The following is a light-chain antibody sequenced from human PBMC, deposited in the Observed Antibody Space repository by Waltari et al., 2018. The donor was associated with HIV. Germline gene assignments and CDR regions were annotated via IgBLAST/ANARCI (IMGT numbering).Light chain of an antibody. CDR3: CSCPRSGIRYV. V-gene: IGLV2-23*02. CDR2: EVT. Sequence: QSVLTQPASVSGSPGQSITISCTGTSSNVGSDDLVSWYQQHPGEAPKLIIYEVTKRPSGVSNRFSGSKSGNTASLTISGLQDEDEADYYCCSCPRSGIRYVFGTGTKVTVL. CDR1: SSNVGSDDL. J-gene: IGLJ1*01.